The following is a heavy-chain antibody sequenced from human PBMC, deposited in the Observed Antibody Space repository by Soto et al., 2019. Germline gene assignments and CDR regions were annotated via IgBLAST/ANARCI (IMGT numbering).Heavy chain of an antibody. J-gene: IGHJ4*02. CDR2: ISYDGSNK. CDR3: ARVFVRYFDY. V-gene: IGHV3-30-3*01. Sequence: QVQLVESGGGVVQPGRSLRLSCAASGFTFSSYAMHWVRQAPGKGLEWVAVISYDGSNKYYADSVKGRFTISRDNSKNTLYLQMNSLRAEDTAVYYCARVFVRYFDYWGQGTLVTVSS. CDR1: GFTFSSYA. D-gene: IGHD3-10*02.